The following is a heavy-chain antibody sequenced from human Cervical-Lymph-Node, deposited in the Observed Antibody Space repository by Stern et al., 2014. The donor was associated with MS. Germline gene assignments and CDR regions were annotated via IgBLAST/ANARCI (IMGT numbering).Heavy chain of an antibody. CDR2: ISGSGDTT. CDR1: GFTFSKYA. J-gene: IGHJ2*01. Sequence: EVHLVESGGGLVQPGGSLRLSCAASGFTFSKYAMTWVRQAPGKGLEWVSAISGSGDTTDYADSAKGRFTISRDNSKNTLHLQFNSLRADDTAVYYCAKDLGDWNDIPWYLDVWGRGTLVAVSS. D-gene: IGHD1-1*01. CDR3: AKDLGDWNDIPWYLDV. V-gene: IGHV3-23*04.